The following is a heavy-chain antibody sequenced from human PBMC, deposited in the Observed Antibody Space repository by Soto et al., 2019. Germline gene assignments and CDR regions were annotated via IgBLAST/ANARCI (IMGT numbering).Heavy chain of an antibody. CDR3: GRDSRVAASGTPGPPLYYYCGMEG. D-gene: IGHD6-13*01. Sequence: SETLSLTGTVSGGSLGRDYWSCIRQPARSGLEWIARPYTSGSTISNTAFKSRVTMSVDTSKTQFSLKLCSVTHSVKDAYDWGRDSRVAASGTPGPPLYYYCGMEGWGQGTTVTVSS. J-gene: IGHJ6*02. V-gene: IGHV4-4*07. CDR1: GGSLGRDY. CDR2: PYTSGST.